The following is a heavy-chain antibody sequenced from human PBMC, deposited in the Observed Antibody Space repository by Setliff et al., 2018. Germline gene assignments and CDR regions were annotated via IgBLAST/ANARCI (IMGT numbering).Heavy chain of an antibody. D-gene: IGHD6-19*01. V-gene: IGHV3-30*18. CDR1: GFIFSNFG. Sequence: GGSLRLSCGASGFIFSNFGMHWVRQAPGKGLEWVAAVSFDGRNKYYEDSVKGRFTISRDDSKNTLYLQMNSLRPEDTAVYYCAEDSLSGWSAVFDYWGQGTLVTVSS. CDR3: AEDSLSGWSAVFDY. J-gene: IGHJ4*02. CDR2: VSFDGRNK.